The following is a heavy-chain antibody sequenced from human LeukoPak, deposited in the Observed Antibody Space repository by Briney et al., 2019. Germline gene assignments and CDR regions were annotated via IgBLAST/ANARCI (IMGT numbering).Heavy chain of an antibody. CDR2: ISNSATII. CDR3: ATLTVAAAGYFDY. V-gene: IGHV3-11*01. Sequence: GGSLRLSRAASGFTFSNYYMSGIRQAPGKGVECISYISNSATIIHYADSVKGRFTISRDNAKNSLYLQMNSLRAEDTAVYYCATLTVAAAGYFDYWGQGTLVTVSS. D-gene: IGHD6-13*01. J-gene: IGHJ4*02. CDR1: GFTFSNYY.